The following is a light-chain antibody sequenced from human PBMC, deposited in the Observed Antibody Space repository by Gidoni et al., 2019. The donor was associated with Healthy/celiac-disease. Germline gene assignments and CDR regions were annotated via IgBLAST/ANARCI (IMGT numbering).Light chain of an antibody. V-gene: IGKV1-16*02. CDR1: QGISNY. CDR2: AAS. CDR3: QQYNSYPYT. Sequence: DIQMTQSPSSLSASVGDRVTITCRASQGISNYLAWFQQKPGKAPKSLIYAASSLRSGVPSKCSGSGSVTDFTLTISSLQPEDFDCQQYNSYPYTFGQGTKLEIK. J-gene: IGKJ2*01.